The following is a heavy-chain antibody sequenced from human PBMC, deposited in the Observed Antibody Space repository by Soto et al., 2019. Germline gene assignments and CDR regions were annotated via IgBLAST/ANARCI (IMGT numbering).Heavy chain of an antibody. Sequence: QVQLVQSGAEVKKPGSSVKVSCKASGGTFRSYAISWVRQAPGQGLEWMGGIIPSFRTANYAQKFQDRVTCTADDPTPTAYMELSSLRSEDTAVYYCAREVEVRYSYGFYFDYWGQGTLVTVSS. CDR3: AREVEVRYSYGFYFDY. J-gene: IGHJ4*02. CDR2: IIPSFRTA. CDR1: GGTFRSYA. D-gene: IGHD5-18*01. V-gene: IGHV1-69*12.